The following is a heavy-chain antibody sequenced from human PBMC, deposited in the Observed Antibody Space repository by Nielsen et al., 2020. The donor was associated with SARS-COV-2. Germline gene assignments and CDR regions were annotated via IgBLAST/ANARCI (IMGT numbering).Heavy chain of an antibody. Sequence: GGSLRLSCAGSGFTFSSYGMHWVRQAPGKGLEWVAVISYDGSNKYYADSVKGRFTISRDNSKNTLYLQMNSLRAEDTAVYYCASDSNSYNYYYYYGMDVWGQGTTVTVSS. CDR2: ISYDGSNK. J-gene: IGHJ6*02. CDR1: GFTFSSYG. D-gene: IGHD2-2*01. V-gene: IGHV3-30*03. CDR3: ASDSNSYNYYYYYGMDV.